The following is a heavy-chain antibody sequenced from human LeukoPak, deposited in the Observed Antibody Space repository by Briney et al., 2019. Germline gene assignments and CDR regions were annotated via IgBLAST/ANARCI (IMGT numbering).Heavy chain of an antibody. D-gene: IGHD5-18*01. J-gene: IGHJ4*02. V-gene: IGHV3-74*01. CDR1: GFTFSTYW. CDR3: ARGDVDTSMAIDY. Sequence: PGGSLRLSCAASGFTFSTYWMHWVRQAPGKGLVWVSRINSDGSSATYADSVKGRFTISRDNAKNTLYLQMNSLRAEDTAVYYCARGDVDTSMAIDYWGQGTLVTVSS. CDR2: INSDGSSA.